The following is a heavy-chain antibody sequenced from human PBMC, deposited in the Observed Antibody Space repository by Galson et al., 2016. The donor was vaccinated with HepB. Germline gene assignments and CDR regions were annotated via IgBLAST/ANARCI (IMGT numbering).Heavy chain of an antibody. Sequence: SLRLSCAPSGFIFSNYWMHWVRQPPGKGLEWVSRIYPYGHGITYGDSVKGRSTITNNNARNTSSLQMDSLPAEDTAVYYCTRGGRAPFDYWGQGTLVTVSS. CDR3: TRGGRAPFDY. CDR2: IYPYGHGI. CDR1: GFIFSNYW. V-gene: IGHV3-74*01. J-gene: IGHJ4*02.